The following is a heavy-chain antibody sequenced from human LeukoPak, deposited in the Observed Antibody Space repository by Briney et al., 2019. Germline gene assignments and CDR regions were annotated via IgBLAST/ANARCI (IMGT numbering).Heavy chain of an antibody. CDR1: GGSISGSY. J-gene: IGHJ4*02. CDR3: ARGIESYGDYGY. CDR2: TYNSGST. V-gene: IGHV4-59*01. Sequence: KPSETLSLTCTVSGGSISGSYWSWIRQPPGKGLEWIAYTYNSGSTNYNPSLKSRVTISIDTSKNQFSLKLSSLTAADTAIYYCARGIESYGDYGYWGQGILVTVSS. D-gene: IGHD4-17*01.